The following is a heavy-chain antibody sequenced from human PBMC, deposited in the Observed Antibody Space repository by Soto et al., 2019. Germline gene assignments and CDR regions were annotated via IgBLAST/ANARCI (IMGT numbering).Heavy chain of an antibody. J-gene: IGHJ4*02. CDR3: AKGWDVKYFDH. CDR1: GASLLSSY. D-gene: IGHD1-26*01. Sequence: HVQLQESGPGLVKPSEALSLSCSVSGASLLSSYWSWVRQPAGTGLEWIGHIFSSGRTSYNPSLKSRLTISIDVSNNLFSLNLSSVTAADTAVYYCAKGWDVKYFDHWGQGTLVTVSS. V-gene: IGHV4-4*07. CDR2: IFSSGRT.